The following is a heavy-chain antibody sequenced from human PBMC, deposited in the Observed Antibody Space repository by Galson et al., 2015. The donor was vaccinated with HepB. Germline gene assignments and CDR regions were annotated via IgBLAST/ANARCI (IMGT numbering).Heavy chain of an antibody. D-gene: IGHD3-10*01. CDR3: AADAYYYGSGSSN. Sequence: SVKVSCKASGFTFTSSAVQWVRQARGQRLEWIGWIVVGSGNTNYAQKFQERVTITRDMSTSTAYMELSSLRSEDTAVYYCAADAYYYGSGSSNWGQGTLVTVSS. CDR2: IVVGSGNT. V-gene: IGHV1-58*01. CDR1: GFTFTSSA. J-gene: IGHJ4*02.